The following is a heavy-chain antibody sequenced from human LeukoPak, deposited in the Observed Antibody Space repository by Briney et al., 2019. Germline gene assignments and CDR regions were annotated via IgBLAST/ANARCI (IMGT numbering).Heavy chain of an antibody. J-gene: IGHJ4*02. CDR1: GFTFSSYW. CDR3: GRGSAAPDH. Sequence: GGSLRLSCAASGFTFSSYWMSWVGQARGKGVEGVAHILPDGSGKNYVDSVKGRFIISRENAKNSVSLQMNSLRAEDTAVYYCGRGSAAPDHWGQGTLVTVSS. V-gene: IGHV3-7*01. CDR2: ILPDGSGK. D-gene: IGHD6-6*01.